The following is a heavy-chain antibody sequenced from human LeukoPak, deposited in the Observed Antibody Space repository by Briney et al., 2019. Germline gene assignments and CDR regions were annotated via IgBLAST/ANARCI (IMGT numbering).Heavy chain of an antibody. Sequence: GALRLSCAASGFTFSDYYMSWIRQAPGKGLEWVSYISSSGSTIYYADSVKGRFTISRDNAKNSLYLQMNSLRAEDTAVYYCAKDSVTKAAAGTGSDYWGQGTLVTVSS. CDR3: AKDSVTKAAAGTGSDY. V-gene: IGHV3-11*01. CDR1: GFTFSDYY. CDR2: ISSSGSTI. D-gene: IGHD6-13*01. J-gene: IGHJ4*02.